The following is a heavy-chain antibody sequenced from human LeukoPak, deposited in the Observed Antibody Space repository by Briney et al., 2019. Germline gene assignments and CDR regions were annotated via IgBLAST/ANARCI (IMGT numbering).Heavy chain of an antibody. Sequence: GGSLRLSCAASGFTFSSYAMSWVRQAPRKGLEWVSAISGSGGSTYYADSVKGRFTISRDNSKNTLYLQMNSLRAEDTAVYYCAKAHSSGWYYNYYYMDVWGKGTTVTVSS. J-gene: IGHJ6*03. V-gene: IGHV3-23*01. D-gene: IGHD6-19*01. CDR3: AKAHSSGWYYNYYYMDV. CDR1: GFTFSSYA. CDR2: ISGSGGST.